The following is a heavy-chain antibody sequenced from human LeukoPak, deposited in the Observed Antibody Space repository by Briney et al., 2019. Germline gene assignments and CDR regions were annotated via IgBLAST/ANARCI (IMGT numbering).Heavy chain of an antibody. J-gene: IGHJ4*02. CDR2: IKSDGGST. CDR3: TSGRSPRRIFDY. Sequence: GGSLRLSCSASRFTFSSYAMHWVRQAPGKGLEYVSTIKSDGGSTYYADSVKGRFTISRDNSKNTLYLQMSSLRAEDTAMYYCTSGRSPRRIFDYRGQGTLVTVSS. V-gene: IGHV3-64D*06. D-gene: IGHD6-25*01. CDR1: RFTFSSYA.